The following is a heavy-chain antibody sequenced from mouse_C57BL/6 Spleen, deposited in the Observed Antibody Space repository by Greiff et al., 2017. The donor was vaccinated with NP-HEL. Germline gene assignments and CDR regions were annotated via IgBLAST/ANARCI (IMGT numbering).Heavy chain of an antibody. CDR2: IYPSDSET. CDR1: GYTFTSYW. Sequence: VQLQQPGAELVRPGSSVKLSCKASGYTFTSYWMDWVKQRPGQGLEWIGNIYPSDSETHYNQKFKDKATLTVDKSSSTAYMQLSSLTSEDSAVYYCARHWDLYAMDYWGQGTSVTVSS. V-gene: IGHV1-61*01. J-gene: IGHJ4*01. CDR3: ARHWDLYAMDY. D-gene: IGHD4-1*01.